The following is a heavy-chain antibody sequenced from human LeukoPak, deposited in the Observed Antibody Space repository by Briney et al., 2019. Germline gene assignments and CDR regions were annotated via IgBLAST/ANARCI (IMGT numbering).Heavy chain of an antibody. V-gene: IGHV3-23*01. CDR1: GFTFSSYA. J-gene: IGHJ4*02. D-gene: IGHD3-22*01. Sequence: PGGSLRLSCAASGFTFSSYAMSWVRQAPGKGLEWVSAISGTGVNTYYADSVEGRFTISRDNSKNTLSLQMNSLRAEDTAVYYCAKGGLGYYDSSGYRYWGQGTLVTVSS. CDR2: ISGTGVNT. CDR3: AKGGLGYYDSSGYRY.